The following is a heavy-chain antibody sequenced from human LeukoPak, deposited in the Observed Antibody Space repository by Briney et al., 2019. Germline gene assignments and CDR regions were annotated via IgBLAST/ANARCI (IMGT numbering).Heavy chain of an antibody. V-gene: IGHV5-51*01. CDR1: GYSFTSYW. Sequence: GESLKISCKGSGYSFTSYWIGWVRQMPGKGLEWMGIIYPGDSDTRYSPSFQGQVTISADKSISTAYLQWSSLKASDTAMYYCARHQAPQYYYYGMDVWGQGTTVIVSS. J-gene: IGHJ6*02. CDR2: IYPGDSDT. CDR3: ARHQAPQYYYYGMDV.